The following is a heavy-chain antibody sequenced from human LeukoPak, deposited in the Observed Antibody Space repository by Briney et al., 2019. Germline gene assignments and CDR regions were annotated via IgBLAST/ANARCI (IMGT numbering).Heavy chain of an antibody. Sequence: ASVKVSCKVSGYTLTELSMHWVRQAPGKGLEWMGGFDPEDGETIYAQKFQGRVTVTEDTSTDTAYMELSSLRSEDTAVYYCVTDKGFGSPTYNWFDPWGQGTLVTVSS. V-gene: IGHV1-24*01. D-gene: IGHD3-10*01. CDR2: FDPEDGET. CDR1: GYTLTELS. CDR3: VTDKGFGSPTYNWFDP. J-gene: IGHJ5*02.